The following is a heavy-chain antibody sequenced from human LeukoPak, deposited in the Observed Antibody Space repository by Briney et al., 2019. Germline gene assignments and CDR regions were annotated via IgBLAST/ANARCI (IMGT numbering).Heavy chain of an antibody. Sequence: AGGSLRLSCAASGFTVSSNYMSWVRQAPGKGLEWVSVIYSGGSTYYADSVKGRFTISRDNSKNTLCLQMNSLRAEDTAVYYCASSGDHYGDAFDIWGQGTMVTVSS. V-gene: IGHV3-66*01. J-gene: IGHJ3*02. D-gene: IGHD3-10*01. CDR3: ASSGDHYGDAFDI. CDR2: IYSGGST. CDR1: GFTVSSNY.